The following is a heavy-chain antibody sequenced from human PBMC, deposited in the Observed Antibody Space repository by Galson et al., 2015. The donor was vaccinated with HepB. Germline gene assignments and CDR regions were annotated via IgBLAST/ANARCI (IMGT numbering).Heavy chain of an antibody. CDR2: IIPILGIA. D-gene: IGHD6-13*01. CDR1: GGTFSSYA. J-gene: IGHJ6*03. Sequence: SVKVSCKASGGTFSSYAISWVRQAPGQGLEWMGGIIPILGIANYAQKFQGRVTITADKSTSTAYMELSSLRSEDTAVYYCARCAAAGTYYYYMDVWGKGTTVTVSS. V-gene: IGHV1-69*10. CDR3: ARCAAAGTYYYYMDV.